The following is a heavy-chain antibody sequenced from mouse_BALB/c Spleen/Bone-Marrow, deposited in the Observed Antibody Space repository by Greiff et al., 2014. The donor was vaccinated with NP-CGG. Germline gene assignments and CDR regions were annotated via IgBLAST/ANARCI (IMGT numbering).Heavy chain of an antibody. V-gene: IGHV1-77*01. CDR3: ASRGEVRRHYYAMDY. D-gene: IGHD2-14*01. J-gene: IGHJ4*01. Sequence: QVQLKESGPELVKPGASVKMSCKASGYTFTDYVISWVKQRTGQGLEWIGETYPGSGSTYYNEKFKGKATLTADKSSNTAYMQLSSLTSEDSAVYFCASRGEVRRHYYAMDYWGQGTSVTVSS. CDR2: TYPGSGST. CDR1: GYTFTDYV.